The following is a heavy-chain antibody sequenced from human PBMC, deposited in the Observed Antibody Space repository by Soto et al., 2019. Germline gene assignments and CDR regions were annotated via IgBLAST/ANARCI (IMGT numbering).Heavy chain of an antibody. CDR3: ARHGEYQLLSLYRPFDY. D-gene: IGHD2-2*01. CDR1: GGSISSSSYY. Sequence: SETLSLACTVSGGSISSSSYYWGWIRQPPGKGLEWIGSIYYSGSTYYNPSLKSRVTISVDTSKNQFSLKLSSVTAADTAVYYCARHGEYQLLSLYRPFDYWGQGTLVTVSS. V-gene: IGHV4-39*01. J-gene: IGHJ4*02. CDR2: IYYSGST.